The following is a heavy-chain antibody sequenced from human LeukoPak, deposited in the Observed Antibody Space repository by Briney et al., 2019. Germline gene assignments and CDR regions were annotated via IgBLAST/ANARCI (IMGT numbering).Heavy chain of an antibody. Sequence: PGGSLRLSCAASGFTFSSYWMSWVRQAPGKGLEWVANIKQDGSEKYYVDSVKGRFTISRNNAKNSLYLQMNSLRAEDTAVYYCASSIAARPDFDYWGQGTLVTVSS. J-gene: IGHJ4*02. CDR1: GFTFSSYW. V-gene: IGHV3-7*01. CDR2: IKQDGSEK. CDR3: ASSIAARPDFDY. D-gene: IGHD6-6*01.